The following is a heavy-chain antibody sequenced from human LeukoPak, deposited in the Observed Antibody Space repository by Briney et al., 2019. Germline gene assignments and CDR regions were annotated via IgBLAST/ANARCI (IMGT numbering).Heavy chain of an antibody. V-gene: IGHV3-21*01. CDR2: ISGSSSSYI. CDR3: AREVYSSSWYWFDP. D-gene: IGHD6-13*01. J-gene: IGHJ5*02. CDR1: GFTFSRYS. Sequence: PGGSLRLSCAASGFTFSRYSMNWVRQAPGKGLEWVSSISGSSSSYIYYADSLKGRFTISRDNAKNSLYLQMNSLRAEDTAVYYCAREVYSSSWYWFDPWGQGTLVTVSS.